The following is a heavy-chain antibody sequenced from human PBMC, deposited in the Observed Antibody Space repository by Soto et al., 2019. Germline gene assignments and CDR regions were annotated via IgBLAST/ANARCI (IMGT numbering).Heavy chain of an antibody. CDR2: VGTADDT. J-gene: IGHJ2*01. D-gene: IGHD4-17*01. V-gene: IGHV3-13*01. CDR3: ARGLTTLTTFWYFDL. Sequence: EVQLVESGGGLVQPGGSLRLSCAASGFTFTSYDMHWVRQAPGKGLEWVSGVGTADDTYYSGSVKGRFTVSREKATSSLYLQMNSLNVGDTAVYYCARGLTTLTTFWYFDLWGRGTLVTVSS. CDR1: GFTFTSYD.